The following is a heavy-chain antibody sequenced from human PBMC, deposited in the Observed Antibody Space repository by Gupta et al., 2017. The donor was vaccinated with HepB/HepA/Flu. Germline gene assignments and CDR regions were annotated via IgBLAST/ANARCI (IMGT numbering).Heavy chain of an antibody. D-gene: IGHD3-10*01. CDR3: ARDPNYYDGWFDP. V-gene: IGHV1-3*01. CDR2: INAGNGNT. J-gene: IGHJ5*02. Sequence: HVQLVQSGAAVKKPGASVKVSCKASGYTFTSYAMHWVRQAPGQRLEWMGWINAGNGNTKYAQKLQGRVTITRDTAASTAYMELSSLRSEDTAVYYCARDPNYYDGWFDPWGQGTLVTGSS. CDR1: GYTFTSYA.